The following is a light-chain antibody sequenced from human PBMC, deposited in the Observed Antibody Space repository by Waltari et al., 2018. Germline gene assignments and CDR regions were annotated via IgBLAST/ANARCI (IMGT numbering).Light chain of an antibody. CDR1: SGSTSSNF. J-gene: IGLJ3*02. CDR3: QSYDSSTNWV. CDR2: EDS. Sequence: NFVLTQPHSVSESPGKTVTISCTRSSGSTSSNFVQGYQQRPGSAPTPVIYEDSHRPSGVPDRFSGSFDSSSNSAYLTISGLKTEDEADYFCQSYDSSTNWVFGGGTKLTVL. V-gene: IGLV6-57*04.